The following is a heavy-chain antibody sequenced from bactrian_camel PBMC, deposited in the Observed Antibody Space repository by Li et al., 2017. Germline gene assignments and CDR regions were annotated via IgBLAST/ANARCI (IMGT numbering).Heavy chain of an antibody. D-gene: IGHD1*01. V-gene: IGHV3S55*01. CDR2: IDSDGST. Sequence: HVQLVESGGGAVQVGDSLTLSCAASASATSSFCMGWYRQSPGEERGGVAAIDSDGSTTYADYVKGRFTISTDHAKNTLYLQMNSLKPEDTAMYYCAAAWDKDINDLDDPDEYNYWGQGTQVTVS. CDR1: ASATSSFC. CDR3: AAAWDKDINDLDDPDEYNY. J-gene: IGHJ4*01.